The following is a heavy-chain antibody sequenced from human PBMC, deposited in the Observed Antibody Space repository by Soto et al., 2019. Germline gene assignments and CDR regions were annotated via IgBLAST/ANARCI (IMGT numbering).Heavy chain of an antibody. CDR1: GGSISSGDYY. J-gene: IGHJ3*02. D-gene: IGHD3-10*01. V-gene: IGHV4-61*08. CDR3: AREYGSGSGEGAFDI. CDR2: IYHSGST. Sequence: SETLSLTCTVSGGSISSGDYYWSWIRQPPGKGLEWIGEIYHSGSTNYNPSLKSRVTISVDTSKNQFSLKLSSVTAADTAVYYCAREYGSGSGEGAFDIWGQGTMVTVSS.